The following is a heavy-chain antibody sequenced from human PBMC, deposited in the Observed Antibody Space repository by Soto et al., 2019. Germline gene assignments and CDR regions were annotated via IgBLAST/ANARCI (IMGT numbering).Heavy chain of an antibody. V-gene: IGHV4-59*01. CDR1: GGSITSDY. D-gene: IGHD2-15*01. CDR2: IYSRGNT. CDR3: AVRRDGYSYYFDY. Sequence: SETLSLTCTVSGGSITSDYWSWIRQSPGKGLEWIGYIYSRGNTNYNPSLKSRVTISVDTSKTHFSLNLSSVTAADTAVYYCAVRRDGYSYYFDYWGQGTLVTVSS. J-gene: IGHJ4*02.